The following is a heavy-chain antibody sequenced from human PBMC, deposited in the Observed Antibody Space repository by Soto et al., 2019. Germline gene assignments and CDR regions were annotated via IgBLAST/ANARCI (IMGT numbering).Heavy chain of an antibody. CDR2: MNPNSGNT. D-gene: IGHD4-4*01. CDR3: AREGWGSVTTHQHYYYYGMDV. V-gene: IGHV1-8*01. CDR1: GYTFTSYD. Sequence: QVQLVQSGAEVKKPGASVKVSCKASGYTFTSYDINWVRQATGQGLEWMGWMNPNSGNTGYAQKFQGRVTMTRNTSISTAYMELSSLRSEDTAVYYCAREGWGSVTTHQHYYYYGMDVWGQGTTVTVSS. J-gene: IGHJ6*02.